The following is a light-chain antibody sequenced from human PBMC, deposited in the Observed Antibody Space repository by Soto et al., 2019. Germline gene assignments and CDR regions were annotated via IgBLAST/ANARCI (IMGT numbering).Light chain of an antibody. V-gene: IGKV3-11*01. CDR2: DVS. J-gene: IGKJ1*01. Sequence: EIVLAQSPGTLSLSPGDTATLSCRASQSVGVSLAWYQPKPGQPPRLLVYDVSNRATGIPARFSGSGSETDFTLTISTLEPEDFAVYYCQQRSDWPPTWTFGQGTKVEI. CDR3: QQRSDWPPTWT. CDR1: QSVGVS.